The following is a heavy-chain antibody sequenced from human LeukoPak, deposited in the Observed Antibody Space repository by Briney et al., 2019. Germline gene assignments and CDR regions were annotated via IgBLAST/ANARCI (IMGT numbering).Heavy chain of an antibody. D-gene: IGHD3-3*01. CDR1: GGSISSHY. J-gene: IGHJ4*02. CDR2: IYYSGST. Sequence: SETLSLTCTVSGGSISSHYWSGIRQPPGKGLEWIGYIYYSGSTNYNPSLKSRVTISVDTSKNQFSLKLSSVTAADTAVYYCARVRFLEWPYYFDYWGQGTLVTVSS. V-gene: IGHV4-59*11. CDR3: ARVRFLEWPYYFDY.